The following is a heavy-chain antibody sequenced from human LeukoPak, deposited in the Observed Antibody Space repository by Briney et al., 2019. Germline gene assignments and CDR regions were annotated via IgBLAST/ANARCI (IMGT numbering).Heavy chain of an antibody. J-gene: IGHJ4*02. CDR2: ITASGTAM. CDR3: ASSGSYRFDY. D-gene: IGHD1-26*01. V-gene: IGHV3-48*02. CDR1: GFTFSSYS. Sequence: GGSLRLSCAASGFTFSSYSMNWVRQAPGKGLEWVSHITASGTAMFYVDSVKGRFTISRDNAKNPLYLQMNSLRDEDTAVYYCASSGSYRFDYWGQGTLVTVSS.